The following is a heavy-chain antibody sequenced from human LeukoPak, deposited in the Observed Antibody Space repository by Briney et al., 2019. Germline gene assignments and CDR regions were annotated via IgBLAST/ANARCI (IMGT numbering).Heavy chain of an antibody. CDR2: ISISGSTT. V-gene: IGHV3-11*04. Sequence: GGSLRLSCAASGFTFSDYYMSWIRQAPGKGLEWVSYISISGSTTYYGDSLKGRFTISRDNAKNSLYLQMNSLRAEDTAVYYCAKVRAGFTMVRGVINYWGQGTLVTVSS. CDR3: AKVRAGFTMVRGVINY. D-gene: IGHD3-10*01. CDR1: GFTFSDYY. J-gene: IGHJ4*02.